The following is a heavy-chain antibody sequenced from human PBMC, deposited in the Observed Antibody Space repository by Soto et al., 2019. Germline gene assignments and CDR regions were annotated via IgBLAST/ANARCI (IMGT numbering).Heavy chain of an antibody. CDR2: IWYDGSNK. CDR1: GFTFGPYG. Sequence: PGGALMLSCAPSGFTFGPYGMPPVRQAPGRGLEWVAVIWYDGSNKNYADSVNGRFTISRDNSKTTLYLQMNSLRPEDTAVYYCARAAIVVVPAAIDSYGMDVWGQGTTVTVSS. D-gene: IGHD2-2*01. V-gene: IGHV3-33*01. CDR3: ARAAIVVVPAAIDSYGMDV. J-gene: IGHJ6*02.